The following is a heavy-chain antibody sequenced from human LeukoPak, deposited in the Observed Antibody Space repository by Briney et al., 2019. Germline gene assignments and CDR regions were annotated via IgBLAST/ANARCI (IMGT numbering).Heavy chain of an antibody. V-gene: IGHV3-30-3*01. CDR2: ISSDGSSK. Sequence: GRSRRLSCAASGFIFSTYVMHCVRQAAGKGMECVAVISSDGSSKYDADSVTGRFTISTDHSKNTMFVQMYSLRAEDTAVYYCARAKKIWSTLGDWGQGTLVTVSS. D-gene: IGHD3-16*01. J-gene: IGHJ4*02. CDR3: ARAKKIWSTLGD. CDR1: GFIFSTYV.